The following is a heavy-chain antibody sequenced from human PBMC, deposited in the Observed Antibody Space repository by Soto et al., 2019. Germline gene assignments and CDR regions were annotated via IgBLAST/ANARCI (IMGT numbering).Heavy chain of an antibody. V-gene: IGHV1-69*06. CDR1: GGTFSSYA. D-gene: IGHD3-3*01. Sequence: QVRLVQSGAEVKKPGSSVKVSCEASGGTFSSYAVTWVRQAPGQGLEWMGGIIPIVTTPNYAQKFQGRLTTSADKSPSTSSMALGSLGSEDTGVYYCARVGYNFCSRYHYYGVDVWGQGTTVIVSS. CDR3: ARVGYNFCSRYHYYGVDV. CDR2: IIPIVTTP. J-gene: IGHJ6*02.